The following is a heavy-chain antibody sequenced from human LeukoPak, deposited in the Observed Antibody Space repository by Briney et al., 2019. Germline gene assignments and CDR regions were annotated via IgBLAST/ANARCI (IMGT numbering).Heavy chain of an antibody. CDR3: AGSAGVCCSGGSCYDCYYYYMGV. D-gene: IGHD2-15*01. V-gene: IGHV4-59*01. CDR2: IYYSGST. CDR1: GGSISSYY. Sequence: SETLSLTCTVSGGSISSYYWSWIRQPPGKGLEWIGYIYYSGSTNYNPSLKSRVTISVDTSKNQFSLKLSSVTAADTAVYYCAGSAGVCCSGGSCYDCYYYYMGVWGKGTTVTVSS. J-gene: IGHJ6*03.